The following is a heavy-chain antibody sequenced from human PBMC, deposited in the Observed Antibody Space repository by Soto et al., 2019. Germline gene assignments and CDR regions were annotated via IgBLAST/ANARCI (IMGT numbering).Heavy chain of an antibody. CDR1: GFTFSSYW. Sequence: GGSLRLSCAASGFTFSSYWMSWVRQAPGKGLEWVANIKQDGSEKYYVDSVKGRFTISRDNAKNSLYLQMNSLRAEDTAVYYCARDIPVRGVIPGDFDYWGQGTLVTVSS. V-gene: IGHV3-7*05. D-gene: IGHD3-10*01. J-gene: IGHJ4*02. CDR2: IKQDGSEK. CDR3: ARDIPVRGVIPGDFDY.